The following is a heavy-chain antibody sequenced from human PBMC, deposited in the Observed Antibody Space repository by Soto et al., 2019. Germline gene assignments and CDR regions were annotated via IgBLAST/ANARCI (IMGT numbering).Heavy chain of an antibody. CDR3: ASNAFDILTGYYFDY. CDR1: GYTFTSSG. V-gene: IGHV1-18*04. Sequence: AAVKVSCKASGYTFTSSGISWVRQAPGQGLEWMGWSSAYNGDTNYAQKRRGGGTMTADTPTSTAYMALTSLRSADTAVYYCASNAFDILTGYYFDYWGQGTLVTVSS. D-gene: IGHD3-9*01. CDR2: SSAYNGDT. J-gene: IGHJ4*02.